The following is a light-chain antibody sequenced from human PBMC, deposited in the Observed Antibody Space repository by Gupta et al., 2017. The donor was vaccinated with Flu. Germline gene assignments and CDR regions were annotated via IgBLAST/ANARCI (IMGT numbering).Light chain of an antibody. Sequence: PSSLSASVGDRVTITCRASQSISNYLNWYQQKPGKAPQSLIYAASSLQSGVPSRFSGSGXGTXFTLNMXRLQPEDSATYYCQQSDTTPRTFGXGTKVEIK. CDR1: QSISNY. CDR3: QQSDTTPRT. J-gene: IGKJ4*02. CDR2: AAS. V-gene: IGKV1-39*01.